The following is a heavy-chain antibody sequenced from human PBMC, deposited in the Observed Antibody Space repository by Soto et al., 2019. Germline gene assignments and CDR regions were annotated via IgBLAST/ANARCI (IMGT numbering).Heavy chain of an antibody. CDR3: ARLTGRAAAVSWFDP. J-gene: IGHJ5*02. D-gene: IGHD6-13*01. Sequence: SETLSLTCTVSGGSISSYCWSWIRQPPGKGLEWIGYIYYSGSTNYNPSLKSRVTISVDTSKNQFSLKLSSVTAADTAVYYCARLTGRAAAVSWFDPWGQGTLVTVSS. CDR2: IYYSGST. V-gene: IGHV4-59*08. CDR1: GGSISSYC.